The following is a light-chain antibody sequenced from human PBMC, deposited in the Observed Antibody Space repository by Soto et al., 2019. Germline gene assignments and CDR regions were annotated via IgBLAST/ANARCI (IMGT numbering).Light chain of an antibody. J-gene: IGLJ1*01. CDR3: ISYTGSDTSYV. V-gene: IGLV2-14*01. Sequence: QSALTQPASVSGSPGQSITISCTRTSSDVGSYNYVAWYQQFPGKTPKLMIYEVRNRPSGVSSRFSGSKSGNTASLTISGLQAEDEADYYCISYTGSDTSYVFGTGTKLTVL. CDR1: SSDVGSYNY. CDR2: EVR.